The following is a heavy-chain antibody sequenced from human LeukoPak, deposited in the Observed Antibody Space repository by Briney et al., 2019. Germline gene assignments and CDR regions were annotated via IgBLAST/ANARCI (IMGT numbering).Heavy chain of an antibody. CDR2: IIPIFGTA. J-gene: IGHJ4*02. V-gene: IGHV1-69*01. D-gene: IGHD6-25*01. CDR1: GGTFSSYA. Sequence: SVKVSCKASGGTFSSYAISWVRQAPGQGLEWMGGIIPIFGTANYAQKFQGRVTITADESTSTAYMELSSLRSEDTAVYYCATSRGPPWDYFDYWGQGPLVTVSS. CDR3: ATSRGPPWDYFDY.